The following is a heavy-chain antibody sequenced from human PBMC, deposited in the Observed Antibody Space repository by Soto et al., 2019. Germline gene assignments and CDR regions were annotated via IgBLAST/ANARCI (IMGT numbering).Heavy chain of an antibody. CDR1: DYMFTTYG. CDR2: ISGYNDNT. CDR3: ARDGSYDSSGNWVGASALNC. J-gene: IGHJ3*01. Sequence: QVQLVQSGAEVKMPGASVVVSCRASDYMFTTYGVSWVRQAPGQGLEWMGWISGYNDNTNYAKKFQSRCTMTTDTFSLTSYMELRRMRCDDPAVYYRARDGSYDSSGNWVGASALNCWGKVAMVTISP. V-gene: IGHV1-18*01. D-gene: IGHD6-25*01.